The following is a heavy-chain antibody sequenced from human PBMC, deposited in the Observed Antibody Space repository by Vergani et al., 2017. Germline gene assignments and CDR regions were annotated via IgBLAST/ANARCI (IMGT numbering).Heavy chain of an antibody. CDR2: IYYSGST. CDR1: GGSISSYY. V-gene: IGHV4-59*01. Sequence: QVQLQESGPGLLKPSETLSLTCTVSGGSISSYYWSCIRQPPGKGLEWIGYIYYSGSTNYNPSLKSRVTLSVDTSKNQFSLKLSSVTAADTAVYYCARGRWYSSGWYVYWGQGTLVTVSS. J-gene: IGHJ4*02. CDR3: ARGRWYSSGWYVY. D-gene: IGHD6-19*01.